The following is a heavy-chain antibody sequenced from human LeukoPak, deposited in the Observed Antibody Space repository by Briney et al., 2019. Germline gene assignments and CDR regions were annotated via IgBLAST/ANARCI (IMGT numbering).Heavy chain of an antibody. CDR2: ISYDGSNK. D-gene: IGHD6-25*01. CDR1: GFTFSSYG. Sequence: PGGALRLSCAASGFTFSSYGMHWVREAPGKGLEWVAVISYDGSNKYYADSVKGRFTISRDNSKNTLYLQMNSLRAEDTAVYYCARGQRTFDYWGQGTLVTVSS. CDR3: ARGQRTFDY. J-gene: IGHJ4*02. V-gene: IGHV3-30*03.